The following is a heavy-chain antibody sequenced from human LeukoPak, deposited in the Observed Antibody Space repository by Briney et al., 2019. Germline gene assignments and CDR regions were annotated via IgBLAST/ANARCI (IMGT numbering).Heavy chain of an antibody. J-gene: IGHJ4*02. Sequence: GESLRLSCAASGFTFSSYWMSWVRQAPGKGLEWVANIKQDGTEKNYVDSVKGRFTISRDNAKNSLYLQMNSLRVDDTAVYYCARANMVRGDPYFDYWGQGTLVTVSS. CDR2: IKQDGTEK. V-gene: IGHV3-7*04. CDR3: ARANMVRGDPYFDY. D-gene: IGHD3-10*01. CDR1: GFTFSSYW.